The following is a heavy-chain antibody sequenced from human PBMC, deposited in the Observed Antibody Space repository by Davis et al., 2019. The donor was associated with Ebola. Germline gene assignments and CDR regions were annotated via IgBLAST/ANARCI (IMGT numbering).Heavy chain of an antibody. J-gene: IGHJ4*02. V-gene: IGHV5-51*01. CDR1: GYSFTSYW. D-gene: IGHD7-27*01. CDR2: IYPGDSNPGDSNI. CDR3: ARGLSGDSGGDF. Sequence: GESLKVSCKGSGYSFTSYWIGWVRQMPGKGLEWMGIIYPGDSNPGDSNIIYSPSFQGQVTFSVDKSISTAYLQWSSLKASDTAMYYCARGLSGDSGGDFWGQGTLVTVSS.